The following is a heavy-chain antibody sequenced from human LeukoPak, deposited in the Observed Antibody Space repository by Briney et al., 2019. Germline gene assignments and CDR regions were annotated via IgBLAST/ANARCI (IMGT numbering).Heavy chain of an antibody. CDR2: IYCGGST. J-gene: IGHJ3*02. V-gene: IGHV3-53*05. Sequence: GGSLRLSCAASGFTVSSNYMSWVRQAPGKGLEWVSVIYCGGSTYYADSVKGRFTISRDNSKDTLYLQMNSLRAEDMAVYYCAREFSGYAFDIWGQETTVTVSS. D-gene: IGHD5-12*01. CDR1: GFTVSSNY. CDR3: AREFSGYAFDI.